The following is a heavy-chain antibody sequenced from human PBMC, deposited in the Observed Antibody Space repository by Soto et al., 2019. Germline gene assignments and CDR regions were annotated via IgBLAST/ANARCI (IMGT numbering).Heavy chain of an antibody. V-gene: IGHV3-15*01. CDR2: IKSKGDGGTT. CDR1: GFTFSNAW. Sequence: GSLRLSCAASGFTFSNAWMNWVRQAPGKGLEWVGRIKSKGDGGTTDYAAPVKGRFSISRDDSKNTVSLQMNSLKTEDTAVYYCTQDLRSPAPRFDPWGKGTLVTVSP. CDR3: TQDLRSPAPRFDP. J-gene: IGHJ5*02.